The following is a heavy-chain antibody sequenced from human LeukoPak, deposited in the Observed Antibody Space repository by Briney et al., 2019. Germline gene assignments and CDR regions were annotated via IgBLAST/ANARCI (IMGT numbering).Heavy chain of an antibody. CDR2: INHSGST. D-gene: IGHD2-21*02. V-gene: IGHV4-34*01. J-gene: IGHJ5*02. CDR1: GGSFSGYY. CDR3: AREPPIAYCGGDCSGNEFDP. Sequence: SETLSLTCAVYGGSFSGYYWSWIRQPPGKGLEWIGEINHSGSTNYNPSLKSRVTISVDTSKNQFSLKLSSVTAADTAVYYCAREPPIAYCGGDCSGNEFDPWGQGTLVTVSS.